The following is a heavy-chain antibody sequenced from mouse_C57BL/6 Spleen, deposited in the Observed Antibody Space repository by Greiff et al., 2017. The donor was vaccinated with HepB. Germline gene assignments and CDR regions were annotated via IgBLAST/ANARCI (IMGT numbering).Heavy chain of an antibody. CDR2: IYPGDGDT. V-gene: IGHV1-80*01. J-gene: IGHJ2*01. CDR1: GYAFSSYW. CDR3: ARLSTTVVFDY. D-gene: IGHD1-1*01. Sequence: QVQLQQSGAELVKPGASVKISCKASGYAFSSYWMNWVKQRPGKGLEWIGQIYPGDGDTNYNGKFKGKATLTADKSSSPAYMQLSSLTSEDSAVYFCARLSTTVVFDYWGQGTTLTVSS.